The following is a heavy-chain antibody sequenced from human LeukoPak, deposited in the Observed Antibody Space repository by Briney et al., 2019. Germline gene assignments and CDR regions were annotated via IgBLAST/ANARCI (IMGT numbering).Heavy chain of an antibody. Sequence: HSGASLRLSCAASGFTFTSYAMSWVRQPPGKGLERVSAISGNGGTTYYPDSVKGRFTISRDNSKNTLYLQMNSLRAEDTAVYYCAKEKYSSGFFDYWGQGTLVTVSS. D-gene: IGHD6-19*01. CDR3: AKEKYSSGFFDY. CDR2: ISGNGGTT. J-gene: IGHJ4*02. CDR1: GFTFTSYA. V-gene: IGHV3-23*01.